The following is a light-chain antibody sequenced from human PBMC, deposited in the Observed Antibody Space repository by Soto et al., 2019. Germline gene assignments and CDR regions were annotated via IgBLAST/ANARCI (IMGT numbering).Light chain of an antibody. CDR2: DAS. CDR3: QHRGT. CDR1: QSVSSY. Sequence: EIVLTQSPATLSLSPGERATLSCRASQSVSSYLAWYQQKPGQAPRLLIYDASNRATGIPARFSGSGSGTEFTLTISSLEPEDFAVYYCQHRGTFGQGTRLEIK. V-gene: IGKV3-11*01. J-gene: IGKJ5*01.